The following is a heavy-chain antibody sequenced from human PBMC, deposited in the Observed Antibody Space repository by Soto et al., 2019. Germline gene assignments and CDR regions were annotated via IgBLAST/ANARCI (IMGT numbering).Heavy chain of an antibody. J-gene: IGHJ5*02. CDR2: IIPIFGTA. Sequence: GASVKVSCKASGGTFSSYAINWVRQAPGQGLEWMGGIIPIFGTANYAQKFQGRVTITADESTSTAYVELSSLRSEDTAVYYCARGRLGYCSGGSCYKDNWFDPWGQGTLVTVSS. CDR3: ARGRLGYCSGGSCYKDNWFDP. D-gene: IGHD2-15*01. V-gene: IGHV1-69*13. CDR1: GGTFSSYA.